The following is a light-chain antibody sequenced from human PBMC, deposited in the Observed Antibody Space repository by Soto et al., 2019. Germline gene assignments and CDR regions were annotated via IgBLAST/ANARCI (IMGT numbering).Light chain of an antibody. J-gene: IGLJ1*01. CDR3: SPYTSSSTRV. V-gene: IGLV2-14*01. CDR2: EVS. CDR1: SSDVGRYNY. Sequence: QSALTQPASVSGSPGQSITISCTGTSSDVGRYNYVSWYQQHPGKAPKLMIYEVSNRPSGVSNRFSGSKSGNTASLTISGLQAEDEADYYCSPYTSSSTRVFGTGTKVTVL.